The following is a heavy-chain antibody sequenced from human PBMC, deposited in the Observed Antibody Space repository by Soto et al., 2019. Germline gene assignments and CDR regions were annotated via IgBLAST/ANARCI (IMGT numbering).Heavy chain of an antibody. D-gene: IGHD6-6*01. CDR2: HYYAGSI. Sequence: SETLSLTCTVSSGCISSSGGYYWNWIRQHPGKGLEWIGHHYYAGSIYYTPGLICRVTISVDTSNNQFSLKLSPVTAADTAVYYCPCAGHGSSTEGANWFDPWGQVTLVAVYS. V-gene: IGHV4-31*03. CDR1: SGCISSSGGYY. J-gene: IGHJ5*02. CDR3: PCAGHGSSTEGANWFDP.